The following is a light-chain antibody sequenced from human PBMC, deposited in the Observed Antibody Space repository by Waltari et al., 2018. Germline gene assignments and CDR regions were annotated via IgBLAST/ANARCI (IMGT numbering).Light chain of an antibody. CDR1: HSVSSNN. V-gene: IGKV3-20*01. Sequence: EIVLTQSPGTLSLSPGDRATLSCRASHSVSSNNLAWYQQKPGQASRLLIYAASSRATGITDRFSGSGSGTDFTLTISRVEPEDFAVYYCQQYANSPRTFGQGTKVEIK. J-gene: IGKJ1*01. CDR2: AAS. CDR3: QQYANSPRT.